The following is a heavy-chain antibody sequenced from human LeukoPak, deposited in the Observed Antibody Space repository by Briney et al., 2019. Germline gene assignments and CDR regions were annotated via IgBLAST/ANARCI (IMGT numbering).Heavy chain of an antibody. CDR2: ICYSGST. V-gene: IGHV4-59*01. CDR3: ARGAPYYYDSSGYLFDY. J-gene: IGHJ4*02. D-gene: IGHD3-22*01. CDR1: GGSINSYY. Sequence: SETLSLTCTVSGGSINSYYWSWIRQPPGKGLEWIGYICYSGSTNYNPSLKSRVTISVDTSKNQFSLKLSSVTAADTAVYYCARGAPYYYDSSGYLFDYWGQGTLVTVSS.